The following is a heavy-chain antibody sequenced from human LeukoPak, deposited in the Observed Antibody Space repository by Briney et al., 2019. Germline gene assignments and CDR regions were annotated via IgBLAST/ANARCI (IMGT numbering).Heavy chain of an antibody. V-gene: IGHV3-66*01. D-gene: IGHD2-2*01. Sequence: PGGSLRLSCAASGFTFSSYWMHWVRQAPGKGLEWVSTLYNGGSPHYADSVKGRFTISSDKSKNTLFLQMNSLRAEDTAVYYCARDRRQYCSSTSCYVGLDYWGQGTLVTVSS. CDR1: GFTFSSYW. J-gene: IGHJ4*02. CDR2: LYNGGSP. CDR3: ARDRRQYCSSTSCYVGLDY.